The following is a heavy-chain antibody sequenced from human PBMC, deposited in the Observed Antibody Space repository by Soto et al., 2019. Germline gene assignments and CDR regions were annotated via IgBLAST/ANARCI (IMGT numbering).Heavy chain of an antibody. Sequence: SETLSLTCTVSGGSIRSYYWSWIRQKPGKGLEWIGYIYYSGSTNYNPSLKSRVTISVDTSKNQFSLKLSSVTAADTAVYYCARESPLYGISTHNFDWLLYDYGMDVWGQGTTVTVSS. J-gene: IGHJ6*02. V-gene: IGHV4-59*01. CDR2: IYYSGST. CDR3: ARESPLYGISTHNFDWLLYDYGMDV. CDR1: GGSIRSYY. D-gene: IGHD3-9*01.